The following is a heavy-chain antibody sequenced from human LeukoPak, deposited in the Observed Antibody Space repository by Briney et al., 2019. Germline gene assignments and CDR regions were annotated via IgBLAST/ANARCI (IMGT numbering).Heavy chain of an antibody. V-gene: IGHV3-23*01. CDR2: ISGSGGST. CDR3: AKDAYYDFWSGYPPHY. D-gene: IGHD3-3*01. CDR1: GFTLRSYA. Sequence: PGGSLRLSCAASGFTLRSYAMSWFRQAPGKGLEWVSAISGSGGSTYYADSVKGRFSISRDNSKNTLYVQMNSLRAEDTAVYYCAKDAYYDFWSGYPPHYWGQGTLVTVSS. J-gene: IGHJ4*02.